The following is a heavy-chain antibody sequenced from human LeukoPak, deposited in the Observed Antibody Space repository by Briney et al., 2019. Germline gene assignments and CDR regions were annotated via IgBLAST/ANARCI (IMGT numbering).Heavy chain of an antibody. Sequence: GGSLRLSCAASGFTFSTNAMAWVRQAPGKGLEWVSAIRGSGDDTYYADSVKGRFTISRDNAKNLLYLQMNSLRAEDTAVYYCARELTTVTSYYFDYWGQGTLVTVSS. J-gene: IGHJ4*02. CDR3: ARELTTVTSYYFDY. V-gene: IGHV3-21*01. CDR2: IRGSGDDT. D-gene: IGHD4-11*01. CDR1: GFTFSTNA.